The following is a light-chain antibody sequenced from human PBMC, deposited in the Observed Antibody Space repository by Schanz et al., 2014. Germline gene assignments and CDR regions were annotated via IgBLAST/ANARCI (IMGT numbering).Light chain of an antibody. CDR2: GAS. V-gene: IGKV3-20*01. CDR1: QSVSSY. Sequence: EIVLTQSPATLSLSPGERATLSCRASQSVSSYLAWYQQKPGQAPRLLIYGASSRATGIPDRFSGSGSGTDFTLTISRLEPEDFAVYYCQQYGSSLRTFGQGTKVEIK. J-gene: IGKJ1*01. CDR3: QQYGSSLRT.